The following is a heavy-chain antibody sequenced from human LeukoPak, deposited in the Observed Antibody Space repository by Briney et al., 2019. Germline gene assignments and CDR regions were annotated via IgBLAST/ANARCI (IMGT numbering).Heavy chain of an antibody. Sequence: SETLSLTCPVSGGSISSYYWSWIRQPAGKGLEWIGRIDTSGNTNYKPSLKSRVTMSVDTSKNQFSLKLSSVTAADTAVYYCARSDGYGLVGIWGQGTMVTVSS. CDR3: ARSDGYGLVGI. CDR1: GGSISSYY. CDR2: IDTSGNT. D-gene: IGHD3-10*01. V-gene: IGHV4-4*07. J-gene: IGHJ3*02.